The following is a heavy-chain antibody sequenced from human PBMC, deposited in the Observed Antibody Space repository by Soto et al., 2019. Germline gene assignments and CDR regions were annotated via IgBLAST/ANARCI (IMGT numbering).Heavy chain of an antibody. D-gene: IGHD3-22*01. CDR1: GYSFSSYG. CDR3: AKDITMIVRYFDY. Sequence: GGWLRRSCAACGYSFSSYGMHWVRQAPGKGLEWVAVISYDGSNKYYADSVKGRFTISRDNSKNTLYLQMNSLRAEDTAVYYCAKDITMIVRYFDYWGQGTLVTVSS. CDR2: ISYDGSNK. J-gene: IGHJ4*02. V-gene: IGHV3-30*18.